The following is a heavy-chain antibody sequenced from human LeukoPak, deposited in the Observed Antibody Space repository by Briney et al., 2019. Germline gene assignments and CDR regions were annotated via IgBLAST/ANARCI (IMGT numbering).Heavy chain of an antibody. CDR3: ARNENSGWGYFDY. CDR2: IGGSNGIT. D-gene: IGHD5-12*01. J-gene: IGHJ4*02. Sequence: GGSLRLSCAASRFTFNSYAMSWVRQAPGKGLEWVSVIGGSNGITFYVGSVKGRFTTSRDNSKDTLYLQMNSLRAEDTAVYYCARNENSGWGYFDYWGQGTLVTVSS. V-gene: IGHV3-23*01. CDR1: RFTFNSYA.